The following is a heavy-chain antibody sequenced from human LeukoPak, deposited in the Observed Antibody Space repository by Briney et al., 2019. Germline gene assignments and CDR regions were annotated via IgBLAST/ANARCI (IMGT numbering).Heavy chain of an antibody. J-gene: IGHJ4*02. CDR2: IFYTGST. D-gene: IGHD2-15*01. V-gene: IGHV4-59*02. CDR1: GDSVSPYY. CDR3: ARGTPTGVGYCSGGSCYSTSFDY. Sequence: SETLSLTCSVSGDSVSPYYWSWIRQPPGKGLEWIGYIFYTGSTTYNPSLKSRLTMSMDTSKKQFSLRLSSVTAADTAVYYCARGTPTGVGYCSGGSCYSTSFDYWGQGTLVTVSS.